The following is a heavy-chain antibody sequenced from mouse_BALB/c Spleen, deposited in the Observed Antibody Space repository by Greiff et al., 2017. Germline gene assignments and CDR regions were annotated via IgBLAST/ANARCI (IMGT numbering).Heavy chain of an antibody. Sequence: VKLQESGPGLVAPSQSLSITCTVSGFSLTSYGVHWVRQPPGKGLEWLGVIWAGGSTNYNSALMSRLSISKDNSKSQVFLKMNSLQTDDTAMYYCARDLRGTPRFYAMDYWGQGTSVTVSS. CDR3: ARDLRGTPRFYAMDY. D-gene: IGHD1-1*01. J-gene: IGHJ4*01. CDR1: GFSLTSYG. CDR2: IWAGGST. V-gene: IGHV2-9*02.